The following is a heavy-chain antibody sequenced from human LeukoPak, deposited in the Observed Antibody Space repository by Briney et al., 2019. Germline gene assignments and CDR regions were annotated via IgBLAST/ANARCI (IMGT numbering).Heavy chain of an antibody. CDR1: GFTFSSYS. CDR3: ARDRYAIAGRPGYMDV. V-gene: IGHV3-21*01. D-gene: IGHD2-8*01. Sequence: PGGSLRLSCAASGFTFSSYSMNWVRQAPGKGLEWVSSISSSSSYIYCADSVKGRFTISRDNAKNSLYLQMNSLRAEDTAVYYCARDRYAIAGRPGYMDVWGKGTTVTVSS. J-gene: IGHJ6*03. CDR2: ISSSSSYI.